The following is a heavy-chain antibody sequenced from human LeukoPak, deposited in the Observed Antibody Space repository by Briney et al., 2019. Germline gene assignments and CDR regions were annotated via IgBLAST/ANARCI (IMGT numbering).Heavy chain of an antibody. CDR3: ARHAKGCTITSCYGDFET. D-gene: IGHD2-2*01. CDR2: TYYRSKWYN. Sequence: SQTLSLTCAISGDSVSSNSAAWNWIRQSPSRGLEWLGRTYYRSKWYNDYAVSVKSRITINPDTSKNQFSLQLNSVTPEDTAVYYCARHAKGCTITSCYGDFETWGQGTLVTVSS. CDR1: GDSVSSNSAA. J-gene: IGHJ5*02. V-gene: IGHV6-1*01.